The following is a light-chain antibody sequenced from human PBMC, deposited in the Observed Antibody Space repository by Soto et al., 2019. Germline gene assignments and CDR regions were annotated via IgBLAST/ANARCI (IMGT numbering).Light chain of an antibody. V-gene: IGKV4-1*01. CDR3: QQYFSAPLT. J-gene: IGKJ4*01. Sequence: DIVMTQSPDSLAVSLGERATINCKSSQTLLDNSNKKNNLAWYQQKAGQTPKLLIYWASTRESGVPDRFSGGGSWTDFTLTISSLQAEDVAVYYCQQYFSAPLTFGGGTKVEI. CDR1: QTLLDNSNKKNN. CDR2: WAS.